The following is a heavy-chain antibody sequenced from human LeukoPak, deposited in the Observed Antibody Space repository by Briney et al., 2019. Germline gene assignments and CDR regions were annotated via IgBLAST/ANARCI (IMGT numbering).Heavy chain of an antibody. J-gene: IGHJ4*02. D-gene: IGHD1-26*01. CDR3: ARDLSGSCSN. V-gene: IGHV3-30*03. CDR1: GFTFSSYG. Sequence: GRSLRLSCAAFGFTFSSYGMHWVRQAPGKGLEWVAVISYDGSNKYYADSVKGRFTISRDNAKNSLYLQMNSLRAEDTAVYYCARDLSGSCSNWGQGTLVTVSS. CDR2: ISYDGSNK.